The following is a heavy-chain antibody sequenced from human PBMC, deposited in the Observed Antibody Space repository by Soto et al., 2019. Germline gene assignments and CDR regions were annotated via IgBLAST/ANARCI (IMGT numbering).Heavy chain of an antibody. CDR3: ARDWAAAGTYFDD. V-gene: IGHV3-48*01. CDR2: ISSSSSTI. Sequence: GGSLRLSCAASGFTFSSYSMNWVRQAPGKGLEWVSYISSSSSTIYYADSVKGRFTISRDNAKNSLYLQMNSLRAEDTAVYYCARDWAAAGTYFDDWGQGSLVIVSS. CDR1: GFTFSSYS. J-gene: IGHJ4*02. D-gene: IGHD6-13*01.